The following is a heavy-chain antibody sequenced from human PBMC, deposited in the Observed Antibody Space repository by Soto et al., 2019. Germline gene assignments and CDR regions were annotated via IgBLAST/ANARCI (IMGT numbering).Heavy chain of an antibody. D-gene: IGHD2-15*01. V-gene: IGHV3-11*06. Sequence: GSLSLSCSSSLFTVSDYYMSFIRHAPGKGLEWVSYISSSSSYTNYTDSVKGRFTISRDNAKNSLYLQMNSLRAEDTAVYYCARDWPRGGSCFNDWGQGTLVTVSS. J-gene: IGHJ4*02. CDR3: ARDWPRGGSCFND. CDR1: LFTVSDYY. CDR2: ISSSSSYT.